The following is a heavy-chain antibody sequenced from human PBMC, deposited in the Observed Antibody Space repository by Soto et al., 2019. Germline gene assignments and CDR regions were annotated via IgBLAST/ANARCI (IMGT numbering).Heavy chain of an antibody. CDR1: GFTFSSYG. V-gene: IGHV3-23*01. CDR3: AKRGYCSGDKCYWYFDE. CDR2: ISVSGATT. D-gene: IGHD2-15*01. J-gene: IGHJ4*02. Sequence: PGGSLRLSCVASGFTFSSYGMSWVRQAPGKGLEWVSAISVSGATTYYADSVRGRFTISRDSSNNTLSLQMSGLRAEDTAVYYCAKRGYCSGDKCYWYFDEWGPGTLVTAPQ.